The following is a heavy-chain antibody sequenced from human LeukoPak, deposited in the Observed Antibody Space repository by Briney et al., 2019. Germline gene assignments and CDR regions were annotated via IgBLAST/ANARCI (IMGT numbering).Heavy chain of an antibody. CDR1: GGSIRRSNYS. CDR3: ARDHYSIVGATRVAPLDY. D-gene: IGHD1-26*01. V-gene: IGHV4-39*02. J-gene: IGHJ4*02. CDR2: IYYSGST. Sequence: SETLSLTCTVSGGSIRRSNYSWGWIRQPPGKGLEWIGSIYYSGSTYYNPSLKSRVTISVDTSKNQFSLKLSSVTAADTAVYYCARDHYSIVGATRVAPLDYWGQGTLVTVSS.